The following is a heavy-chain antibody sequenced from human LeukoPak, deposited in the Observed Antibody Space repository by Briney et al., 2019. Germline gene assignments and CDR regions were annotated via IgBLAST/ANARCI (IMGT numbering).Heavy chain of an antibody. V-gene: IGHV1-18*01. CDR2: ITVDNGNT. CDR3: ARGAGYDYVWKSYRYYDF. D-gene: IGHD3-16*02. Sequence: ASVKVSCKASGYTFTNYGVSWVRQAPGQGLEWMGWITVDNGNTHYAQNFQGRVTMTTDTSTSTVYMELRSLRSDDTGVYYCARGAGYDYVWKSYRYYDFWGQGTLVTVSS. J-gene: IGHJ4*02. CDR1: GYTFTNYG.